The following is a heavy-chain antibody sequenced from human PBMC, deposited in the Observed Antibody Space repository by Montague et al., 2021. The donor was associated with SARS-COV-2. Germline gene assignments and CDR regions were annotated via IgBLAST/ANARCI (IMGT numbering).Heavy chain of an antibody. CDR3: AGEGSRDGYNEGFDY. CDR1: GGSITTNNW. J-gene: IGHJ4*02. CDR2: IYHSGST. V-gene: IGHV4-4*02. D-gene: IGHD5-24*01. Sequence: SETLSLTCAVSGGSITTNNWWNWVRQSPGKGLEWIGEIYHSGSTNYNPSLKDRVTITVDRSTNQFSLSLTSVTAADTAVYYCAGEGSRDGYNEGFDYWGQGTLVTVSS.